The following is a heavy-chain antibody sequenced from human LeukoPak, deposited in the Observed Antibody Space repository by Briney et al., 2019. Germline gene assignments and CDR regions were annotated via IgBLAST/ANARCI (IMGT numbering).Heavy chain of an antibody. V-gene: IGHV1-18*01. CDR1: GYTFTNFA. J-gene: IGHJ3*01. CDR2: ISTYHGYT. Sequence: EASVKVSCKASGYTFTNFAVTWVRQAPGQGLEWMGWISTYHGYTTYAQKVEGRVTMTTDTFTSTAYMEVRSLISDDTAVYYCARGGDCTNNTCLGYGAFDFWGQGTMVTVSS. CDR3: ARGGDCTNNTCLGYGAFDF. D-gene: IGHD2-8*01.